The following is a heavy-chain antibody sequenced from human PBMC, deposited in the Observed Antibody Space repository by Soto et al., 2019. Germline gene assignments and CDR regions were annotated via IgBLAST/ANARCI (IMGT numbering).Heavy chain of an antibody. CDR2: MHRGGTT. V-gene: IGHV3-53*01. CDR3: ARVNTTLVAHFDC. CDR1: GLSVSATA. D-gene: IGHD5-18*01. J-gene: IGHJ4*02. Sequence: PGGSLRLSCVVSGLSVSATAIFWVRQATGKGLEWVSLMHRGGTTDNADSVKGRFTTSRDKSKNTLYLHMNALRVEDTAVYYCARVNTTLVAHFDCCGQGPLVTV.